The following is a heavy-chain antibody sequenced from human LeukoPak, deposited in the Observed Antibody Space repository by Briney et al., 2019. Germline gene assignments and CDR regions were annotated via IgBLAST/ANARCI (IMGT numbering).Heavy chain of an antibody. J-gene: IGHJ4*02. CDR2: IYYSGST. CDR1: AGSIRSSSFF. CDR3: ARGDVVPTAAQRPLDY. D-gene: IGHD2-2*01. Sequence: ASETLSLTCTVSAGSIRSSSFFWDWIRQPPGKGLEWIGSIYYSGSTYYNPSLKSRVTMSIDTSKNQFSLNLSSVTAADTAVYYCARGDVVPTAAQRPLDYWGQGTLVTVSS. V-gene: IGHV4-39*01.